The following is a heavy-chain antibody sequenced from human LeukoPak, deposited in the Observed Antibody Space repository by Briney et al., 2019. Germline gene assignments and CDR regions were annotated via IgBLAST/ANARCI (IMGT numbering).Heavy chain of an antibody. CDR1: GFTFSSYS. Sequence: PGGSLRLSCVASGFTFSSYSMNWVRQAPGKGLEWVSYTSSSTIYYADSVKGRFTISRDNSKNTLYLQMNSLRAEDTAVYYCAKGRKNALIVVVTALFDYWGQGTLVTVSS. J-gene: IGHJ4*02. V-gene: IGHV3-48*01. D-gene: IGHD2-21*02. CDR2: TSSSTI. CDR3: AKGRKNALIVVVTALFDY.